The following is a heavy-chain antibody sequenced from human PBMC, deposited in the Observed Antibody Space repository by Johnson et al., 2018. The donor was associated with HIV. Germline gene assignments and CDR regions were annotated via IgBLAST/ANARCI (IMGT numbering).Heavy chain of an antibody. J-gene: IGHJ3*02. Sequence: VQLVESGGGMVQPGGSLRLSCAASGFTFSGHGIHWVRQAPGQGLERVAFIRYDGSNKYHADSVKGRFTIARDNAKNSLYLQMNSLRAEDTAFYYCARFGRGGSHAFDIWGQGTMVTVSS. V-gene: IGHV3-30*02. CDR1: GFTFSGHG. CDR3: ARFGRGGSHAFDI. D-gene: IGHD5-24*01. CDR2: IRYDGSNK.